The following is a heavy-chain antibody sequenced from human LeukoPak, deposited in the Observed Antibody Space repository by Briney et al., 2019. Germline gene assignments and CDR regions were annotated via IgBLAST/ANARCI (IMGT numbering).Heavy chain of an antibody. D-gene: IGHD6-13*01. CDR3: ARGRGGSWYLKDD. CDR2: ISYSGST. Sequence: SETLSLTCTVSGDSISSYYWSWIRQPPGKGLEWLGYISYSGSTNYNPSLKSRVTISVDTSKNQCSLKLSSVTAADTAVYYCARGRGGSWYLKDDWGQGTLVTVSS. J-gene: IGHJ4*02. CDR1: GDSISSYY. V-gene: IGHV4-59*01.